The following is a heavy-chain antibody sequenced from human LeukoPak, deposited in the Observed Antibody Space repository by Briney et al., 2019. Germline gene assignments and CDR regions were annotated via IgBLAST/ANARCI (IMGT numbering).Heavy chain of an antibody. CDR1: GFTFSSYS. CDR2: INGGGVNT. Sequence: GGSLRLSCAASGFTFSSYSMNWVHQAPGKGLEWVSTINGGGVNTHYAGSVGGRFTISRDNSKNTLFLQMNSLRDEDTAVYYCAKDLYSNYGPADYWGQGNLVTVSS. D-gene: IGHD4-11*01. CDR3: AKDLYSNYGPADY. V-gene: IGHV3-23*01. J-gene: IGHJ4*02.